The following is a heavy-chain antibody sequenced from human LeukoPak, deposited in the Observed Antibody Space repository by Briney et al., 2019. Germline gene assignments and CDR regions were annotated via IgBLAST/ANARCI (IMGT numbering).Heavy chain of an antibody. CDR3: ATKYNWNADDAFDI. Sequence: ASVKVSCKASGYTFTGYYMHWVRQAPGQGLEWMGWINPNSGGTNYAQKFQGRVTMTRDTSISTAYMELSGLRSDDTAVYYCATKYNWNADDAFDIWGQGTMVTVSS. CDR1: GYTFTGYY. V-gene: IGHV1-2*02. CDR2: INPNSGGT. J-gene: IGHJ3*02. D-gene: IGHD1-20*01.